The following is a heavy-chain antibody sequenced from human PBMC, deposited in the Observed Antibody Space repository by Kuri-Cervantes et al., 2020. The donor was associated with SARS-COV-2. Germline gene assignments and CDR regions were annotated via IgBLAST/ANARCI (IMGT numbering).Heavy chain of an antibody. J-gene: IGHJ3*02. D-gene: IGHD3-22*01. CDR1: GYTFTSYG. CDR2: ISAYNGNT. V-gene: IGHV1-18*01. CDR3: ARGALDYFDTSAYSGAFDI. Sequence: ASVKVSCKASGYTFTSYGISWVRQAPGQGLEWMGWISAYNGNTNYAQKLQGRVSVTTDTSTSTAYMELRSLRSDDTAVYYCARGALDYFDTSAYSGAFDIWGQGTVVTVSS.